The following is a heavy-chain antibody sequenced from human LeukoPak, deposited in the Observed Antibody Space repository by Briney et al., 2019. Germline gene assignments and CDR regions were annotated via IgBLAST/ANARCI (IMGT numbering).Heavy chain of an antibody. CDR2: ISWNSGSI. CDR3: AKDITVTSDYYYGMDV. D-gene: IGHD4-17*01. Sequence: TGRSLRLSCAASGFTFDDYAMHWVRHAPGKGLEWVSGISWNSGSIGYADSVKGRFTISRDNAKNSLYLQMNSLRAEDTASYYCAKDITVTSDYYYGMDVWGQGTTVTVSS. CDR1: GFTFDDYA. V-gene: IGHV3-9*01. J-gene: IGHJ6*02.